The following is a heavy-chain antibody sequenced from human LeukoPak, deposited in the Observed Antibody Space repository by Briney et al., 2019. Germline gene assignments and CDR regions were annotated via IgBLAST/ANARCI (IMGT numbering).Heavy chain of an antibody. D-gene: IGHD3-10*01. CDR3: AREIDGSGTIDY. Sequence: PGGSLRLSCAASGFTFSSYSMNWVRQAPGKGLEWVSSISSSSSYIYYADSVKGRFTISRDNSKNTLYLQMNSLRAEDTAVYYCAREIDGSGTIDYWGQGTLVTVSS. CDR2: ISSSSSYI. CDR1: GFTFSSYS. V-gene: IGHV3-21*01. J-gene: IGHJ4*02.